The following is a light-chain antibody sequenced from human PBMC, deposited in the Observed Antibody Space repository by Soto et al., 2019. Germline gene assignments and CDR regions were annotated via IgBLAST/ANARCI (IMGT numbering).Light chain of an antibody. Sequence: QSVLTQPPSVSAAPGQKVTISCSGSSSNIGNNYVSWYQQLPGTAPKLLIYDNNKRPSGIPDRFSGSKSGTSATLGITGLQTGDEADYFCGTWDSSLRVLFGGGTKVTVL. J-gene: IGLJ2*01. CDR1: SSNIGNNY. V-gene: IGLV1-51*01. CDR3: GTWDSSLRVL. CDR2: DNN.